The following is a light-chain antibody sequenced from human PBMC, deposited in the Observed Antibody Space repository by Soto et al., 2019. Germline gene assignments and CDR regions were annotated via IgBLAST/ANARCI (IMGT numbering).Light chain of an antibody. CDR2: WAS. Sequence: DIVMTQSPDSLAVSLGERATINCKSSQSVLYSSNNKNYLAWYQQKPGHPPKLLIYWASTRESGVPGRFSGSGSGTDYTLTISSLQAEDVPVYYCQQYYSTPITFGQGTRLEIK. J-gene: IGKJ5*01. CDR3: QQYYSTPIT. CDR1: QSVLYSSNNKNY. V-gene: IGKV4-1*01.